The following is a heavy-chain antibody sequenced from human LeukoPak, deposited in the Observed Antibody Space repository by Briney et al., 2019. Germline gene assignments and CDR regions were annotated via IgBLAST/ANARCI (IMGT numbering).Heavy chain of an antibody. CDR1: GFTFSSYA. J-gene: IGHJ6*04. CDR2: ISYDGSNK. CDR3: AELGITMIGGV. V-gene: IGHV3-30*18. Sequence: GGSLRLSCAASGFTFSSYAMSWVRQAPGKGLEWVAAISYDGSNKYYADSVKGRFTISRDNAKNSLYLQMNSLRAEDTAVYYCAELGITMIGGVWGKGTTVTISS. D-gene: IGHD3-10*02.